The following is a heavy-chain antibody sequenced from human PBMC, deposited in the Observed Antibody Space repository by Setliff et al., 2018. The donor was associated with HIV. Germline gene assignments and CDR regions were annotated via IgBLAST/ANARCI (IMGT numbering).Heavy chain of an antibody. CDR3: ARLGSGWSGSYYYAMDV. Sequence: ASVKVSCKASGYTFTSYDINWVRQAPGQGLEWMGWISGYNGHTNLGQKFQGRVTMTTDTSTNMAYMELRSLKFDDTAVYYCARLGSGWSGSYYYAMDVWGQGTTVTVSS. D-gene: IGHD6-19*01. V-gene: IGHV1-18*01. CDR2: ISGYNGHT. J-gene: IGHJ6*02. CDR1: GYTFTSYD.